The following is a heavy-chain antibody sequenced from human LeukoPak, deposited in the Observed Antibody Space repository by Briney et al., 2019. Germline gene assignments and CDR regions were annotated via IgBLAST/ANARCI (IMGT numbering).Heavy chain of an antibody. J-gene: IGHJ4*02. CDR2: TYYRGTT. D-gene: IGHD1-1*01. Sequence: SETLSLTCGVSGASISSTSYYWGWIRQPPGKGLEWIGSTYYRGTTYYDPSLKSRVTISVDTSKNQFSLQLSSVTAADTAVYYCARDWNRYAYWGQGTLVTVSS. V-gene: IGHV4-39*07. CDR1: GASISSTSYY. CDR3: ARDWNRYAY.